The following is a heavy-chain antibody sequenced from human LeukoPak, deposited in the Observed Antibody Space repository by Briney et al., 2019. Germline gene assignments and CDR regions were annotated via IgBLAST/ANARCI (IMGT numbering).Heavy chain of an antibody. Sequence: GALRLSCAASGFTVGSSYMNWVRQAPGKGLEWVSLIYGGGNTYYADSVKGRFTISRDNSKSTLYLQMNSLRAEDTAVYYCARRGDGGRSFDYWGQGTLVTVSS. CDR1: GFTVGSSY. V-gene: IGHV3-53*01. J-gene: IGHJ4*02. CDR3: ARRGDGGRSFDY. CDR2: IYGGGNT. D-gene: IGHD4-23*01.